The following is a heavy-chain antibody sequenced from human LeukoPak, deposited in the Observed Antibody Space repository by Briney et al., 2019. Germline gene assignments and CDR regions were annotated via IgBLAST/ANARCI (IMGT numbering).Heavy chain of an antibody. CDR1: GGSISSYY. CDR2: IYYSGST. CDR3: ARVGRRGNWFDP. Sequence: SETLSLTCTVSGGSISSYYWSWIRQPPGRGLEWIGYIYYSGSTNYNPSLKSRVTISVDTSKNQFSLKLSSVTAADTAVYYCARVGRRGNWFDPWGQGTLVTVSS. V-gene: IGHV4-59*01. J-gene: IGHJ5*02. D-gene: IGHD3-10*01.